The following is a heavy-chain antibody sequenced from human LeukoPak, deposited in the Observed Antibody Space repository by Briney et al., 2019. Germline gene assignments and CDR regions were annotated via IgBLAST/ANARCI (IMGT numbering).Heavy chain of an antibody. CDR2: MNPNSGNT. V-gene: IGHV1-8*01. J-gene: IGHJ4*02. CDR3: ARGKSMEL. D-gene: IGHD1-7*01. Sequence: VASVKVSCKASGYTFTSYDINWVRQATGQGLEWLGWMNPNSGNTVHAQNFQGRVTIARNTSISTAYMELSSLRSEDTAVYYCARGKSMELWGQGTLVTVSS. CDR1: GYTFTSYD.